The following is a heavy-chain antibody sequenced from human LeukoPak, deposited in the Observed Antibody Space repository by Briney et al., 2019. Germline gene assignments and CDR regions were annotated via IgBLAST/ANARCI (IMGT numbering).Heavy chain of an antibody. Sequence: SETLSLTCTVSGGSISSYYWSWIRQPAGKGLEWIGRIYTSGSTNYNPSLKSRVTISVGKSKNQFSLKLSSVTAADTAVYYCARDAAAAGLYYFDYWGQGTLVTVSS. J-gene: IGHJ4*02. V-gene: IGHV4-4*07. CDR2: IYTSGST. D-gene: IGHD6-13*01. CDR1: GGSISSYY. CDR3: ARDAAAAGLYYFDY.